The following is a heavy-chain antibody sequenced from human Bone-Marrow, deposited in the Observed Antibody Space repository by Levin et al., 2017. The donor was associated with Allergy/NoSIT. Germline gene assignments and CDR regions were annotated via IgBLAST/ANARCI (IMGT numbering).Heavy chain of an antibody. CDR2: IYSGGST. D-gene: IGHD6-6*01. Sequence: GESLKISCAASGFTVSSHYMSWVRQAPGKGLEWVSVIYSGGSTYYADSVKGRFTISRDNSKNTLYLQMNSLRAEDTAVYYCARHGSSANFDYWGQGTLVTVSS. CDR3: ARHGSSANFDY. V-gene: IGHV3-53*01. J-gene: IGHJ4*02. CDR1: GFTVSSHY.